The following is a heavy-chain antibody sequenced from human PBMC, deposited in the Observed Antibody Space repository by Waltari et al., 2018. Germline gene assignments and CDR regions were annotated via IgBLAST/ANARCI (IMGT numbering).Heavy chain of an antibody. CDR3: AGRIAAAGSDYYYYGMDV. Sequence: QVQLQESGPGLVKPSQTLSLTCTVSGGSISSGDYYWSSIRQPPGKGLEWIGYIYYSGSTYYNPSLKSRVTISVDTSKNQFSLKLSSVTAADTAVYYCAGRIAAAGSDYYYYGMDVWGQGTTVTVSS. J-gene: IGHJ6*02. CDR2: IYYSGST. V-gene: IGHV4-30-4*08. D-gene: IGHD6-13*01. CDR1: GGSISSGDYY.